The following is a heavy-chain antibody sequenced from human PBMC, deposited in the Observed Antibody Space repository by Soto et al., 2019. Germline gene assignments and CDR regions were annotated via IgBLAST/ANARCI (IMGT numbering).Heavy chain of an antibody. CDR3: ARETYGDYVGYFDP. J-gene: IGHJ5*02. V-gene: IGHV4-39*07. D-gene: IGHD4-17*01. CDR1: GGSILDSTYY. CDR2: IFYSWGT. Sequence: PSETLSLTCTVSGGSILDSTYYWAWIRQSPGKGLEWIGTIFYSWGTFYTPSLKSRVTMSVDRSKNQFSLKVRSVTAADAAVYYCARETYGDYVGYFDPWGQGIQVTVSS.